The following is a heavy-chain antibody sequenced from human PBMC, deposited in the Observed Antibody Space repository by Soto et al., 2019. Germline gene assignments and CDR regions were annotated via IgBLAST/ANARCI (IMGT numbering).Heavy chain of an antibody. D-gene: IGHD6-6*01. V-gene: IGHV4-34*01. Sequence: PSETLSLTCAVYGGSFSGYYWSWIRQPPGKGLEWIGEINHSGSTNYNPSLKSRVTISVDTSKNQFSLKLSSVTAADTAVYYCARGYRSSSPVYYYGMDVWGQGTTVTVSS. CDR3: ARGYRSSSPVYYYGMDV. CDR1: GGSFSGYY. CDR2: INHSGST. J-gene: IGHJ6*02.